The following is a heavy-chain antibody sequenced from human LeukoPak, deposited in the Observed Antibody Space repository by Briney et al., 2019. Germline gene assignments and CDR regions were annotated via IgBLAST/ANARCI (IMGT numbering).Heavy chain of an antibody. V-gene: IGHV1-8*03. Sequence: ASVKVSCKASGYTFTSYDINWVRQATGQGLEWMGWMNPNSGNTGYAQKFQGRVTITRNTPISTAYMELSSLRSEDTAVYYCARGRPYDFWSGYVPLDYYYYYMDVWGKGTTVTVSS. CDR1: GYTFTSYD. J-gene: IGHJ6*03. CDR3: ARGRPYDFWSGYVPLDYYYYYMDV. D-gene: IGHD3-3*01. CDR2: MNPNSGNT.